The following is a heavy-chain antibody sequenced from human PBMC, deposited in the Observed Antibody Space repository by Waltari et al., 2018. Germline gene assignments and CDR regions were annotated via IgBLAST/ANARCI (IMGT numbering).Heavy chain of an antibody. V-gene: IGHV4-34*01. J-gene: IGHJ4*02. Sequence: QVQLQQWGAGLLKPSETLSLTCAVYGGSFSGYYWSWIRQPPGKGLEWIGEINHSGSTNYNPSLKSRVTISVDTSKNQFSLKLSSVTAADTAVYYCARGSDYVWGSYHDYWGQGTLVTVSS. D-gene: IGHD3-16*01. CDR3: ARGSDYVWGSYHDY. CDR2: INHSGST. CDR1: GGSFSGYY.